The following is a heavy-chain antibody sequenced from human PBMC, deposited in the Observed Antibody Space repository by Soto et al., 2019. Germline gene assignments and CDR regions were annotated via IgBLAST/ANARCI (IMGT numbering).Heavy chain of an antibody. Sequence: EVQLLESGGGLVQPGGSLTVSCEASGFIFSTYSMTWVRQGPGKGLEWVAAVSPSGDTTHYADSLKGRLTISRDNSKNTVSLQMNSLRADDTGLYYCVRETDVWGQGISVTVSS. J-gene: IGHJ6*02. V-gene: IGHV3-23*01. CDR3: VRETDV. CDR1: GFIFSTYS. CDR2: VSPSGDTT.